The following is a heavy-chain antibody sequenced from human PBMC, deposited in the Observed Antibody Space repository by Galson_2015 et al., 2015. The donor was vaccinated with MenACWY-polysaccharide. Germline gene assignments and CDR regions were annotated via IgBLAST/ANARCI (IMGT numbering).Heavy chain of an antibody. D-gene: IGHD6-19*01. CDR2: INPNSGGT. CDR3: ARVPSRWLVPGYFDY. CDR1: GYTFTGYY. Sequence: SVKVSCKASGYTFTGYYMHWVRQAPGQGLEWMGWINPNSGGTNYAQKFQGRVTMTRDTSISTAYMELSRLRSDDTAVYYCARVPSRWLVPGYFDYWGQGTLVTVSS. V-gene: IGHV1-2*02. J-gene: IGHJ4*02.